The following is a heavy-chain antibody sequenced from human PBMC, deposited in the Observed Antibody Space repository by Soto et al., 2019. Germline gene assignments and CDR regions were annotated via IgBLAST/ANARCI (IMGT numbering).Heavy chain of an antibody. J-gene: IGHJ5*02. V-gene: IGHV3-30*03. Sequence: GGSLRLSCAASGFTFSSYGMHWVRQAPGKGLEWVAVISYDGSNKYYADSVKGRFTISRDNSKNTLYLQMNSLRAEDTAVYYCSSQGEAVAGFLFDPWGQGTLVTVSS. CDR2: ISYDGSNK. CDR1: GFTFSSYG. D-gene: IGHD6-19*01. CDR3: SSQGEAVAGFLFDP.